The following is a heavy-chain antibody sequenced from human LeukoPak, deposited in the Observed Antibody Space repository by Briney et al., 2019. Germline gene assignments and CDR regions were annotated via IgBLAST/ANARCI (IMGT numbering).Heavy chain of an antibody. CDR3: ARTYCSSTSCYVWYYHYYGMDV. Sequence: ASVKVSCKASGYTFTSYDINWVRQATGQGLEWMGWMNPNSGNTGYAQKFQGRVTMTRNTSISTAYMELSSLRSEDTAVYYCARTYCSSTSCYVWYYHYYGMDVWGQGTTVTVSS. D-gene: IGHD2-2*01. V-gene: IGHV1-8*01. CDR2: MNPNSGNT. CDR1: GYTFTSYD. J-gene: IGHJ6*02.